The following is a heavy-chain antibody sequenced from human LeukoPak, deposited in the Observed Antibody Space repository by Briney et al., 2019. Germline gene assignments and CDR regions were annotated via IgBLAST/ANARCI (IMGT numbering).Heavy chain of an antibody. CDR1: GFTFSGHA. CDR3: VKDGRLSLTGYYLNYFDC. J-gene: IGHJ4*02. V-gene: IGHV3-64D*06. CDR2: ISSNGGDT. Sequence: PGGSLRLSCSASGFTFSGHAMHWVRQAPGEGLEYVSAISSNGGDTYYADSVKGRFTISRDNSKNTLYLQMSSLRAEDTAVYYCVKDGRLSLTGYYLNYFDCWGQGTLVTVSS. D-gene: IGHD3-9*01.